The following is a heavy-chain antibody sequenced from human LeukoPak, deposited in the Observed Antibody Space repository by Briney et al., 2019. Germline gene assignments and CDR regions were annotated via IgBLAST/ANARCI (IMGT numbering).Heavy chain of an antibody. Sequence: GGSLRLPCVVSGIIFDHYALHWVRQPPGKGLEWVAGINWDSGAKGQADSVRGRFTISRDNAKNSLYLEMNSLRAEDTAFYYCVKEIKVREYSTSGALEIWGQGTMVTVSS. D-gene: IGHD4-11*01. J-gene: IGHJ3*02. V-gene: IGHV3-9*01. CDR1: GIIFDHYA. CDR3: VKEIKVREYSTSGALEI. CDR2: INWDSGAK.